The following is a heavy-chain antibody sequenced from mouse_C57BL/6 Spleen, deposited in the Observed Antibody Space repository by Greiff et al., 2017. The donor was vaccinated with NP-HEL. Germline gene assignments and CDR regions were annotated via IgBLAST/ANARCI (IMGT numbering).Heavy chain of an antibody. Sequence: EVQGVESGGGLVKPGGSLKLSCAASGFTFSSYTMSWVRQTPEKRLEWVATISGGGGNTYYPDSVKGRFTISRDNAKKTLYLQMSRLRSEDTALYYGAGHGFHGYDEAWLACWGQGTLVTVSA. CDR2: ISGGGGNT. CDR1: GFTFSSYT. CDR3: AGHGFHGYDEAWLAC. V-gene: IGHV5-9*01. D-gene: IGHD2-2*01. J-gene: IGHJ3*01.